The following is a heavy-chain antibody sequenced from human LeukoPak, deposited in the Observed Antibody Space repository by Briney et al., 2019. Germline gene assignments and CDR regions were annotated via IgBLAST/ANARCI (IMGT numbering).Heavy chain of an antibody. Sequence: GGSLRLSCAASGFTFSSYAMSWVRQAPGKGLEWVGFIRTKAYGGTPEYAASVKGRFSISRDDSKSIAYLQMNSLRAEDTAVYYCAKDPSYCPYSGSQCPFDAFDIWGQGTMVTVSS. CDR3: AKDPSYCPYSGSQCPFDAFDI. J-gene: IGHJ3*02. CDR1: GFTFSSYA. V-gene: IGHV3-71*01. D-gene: IGHD1-26*01. CDR2: IRTKAYGGTP.